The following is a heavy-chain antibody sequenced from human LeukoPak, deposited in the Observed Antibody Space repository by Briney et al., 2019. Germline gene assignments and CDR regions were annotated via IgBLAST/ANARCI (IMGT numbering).Heavy chain of an antibody. J-gene: IGHJ5*02. Sequence: GGSLRLSCVVSGFTFSNYGMHWVRQAPGKGLEWVAVISYDGTNKYYADSVKGRFTISRDYPKNTLFLQMSSLRAEDTAVYYCAKGRYSSSWYCWFDPWGQGTLVTVSS. CDR1: GFTFSNYG. CDR2: ISYDGTNK. D-gene: IGHD6-13*01. CDR3: AKGRYSSSWYCWFDP. V-gene: IGHV3-30*18.